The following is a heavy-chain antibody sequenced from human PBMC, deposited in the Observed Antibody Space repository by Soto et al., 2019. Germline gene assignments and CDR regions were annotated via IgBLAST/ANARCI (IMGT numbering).Heavy chain of an antibody. D-gene: IGHD6-19*01. J-gene: IGHJ6*03. CDR1: GGSISSSSYY. V-gene: IGHV4-39*01. CDR2: IYYSGST. Sequence: PSETLSLTCTVSGGSISSSSYYWGWIRHPPGKGLEWIGSIYYSGSTYYNPSLKSRVTISVDTSKNQFSLKLSSVTAADTAVYYCARRAVLGYYYYMDVWGKGTTVTVSS. CDR3: ARRAVLGYYYYMDV.